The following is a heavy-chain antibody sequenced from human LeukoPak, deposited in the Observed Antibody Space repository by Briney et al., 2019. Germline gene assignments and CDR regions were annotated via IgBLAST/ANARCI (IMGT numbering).Heavy chain of an antibody. D-gene: IGHD3-9*01. CDR1: GYSFTSYW. CDR2: IYPGDSDT. CDR3: ARHDKIVSHYDIFTGYPRGIHNYYYYYMDV. J-gene: IGHJ6*03. V-gene: IGHV5-51*01. Sequence: GESLQISCKGSGYSFTSYWIGWVRQMPGKGLEWMGIIYPGDSDTRSNPSFQGQVTISADKSISTAYLQWSSLKASDTAMYYFARHDKIVSHYDIFTGYPRGIHNYYYYYMDVWGKGTTVTVSS.